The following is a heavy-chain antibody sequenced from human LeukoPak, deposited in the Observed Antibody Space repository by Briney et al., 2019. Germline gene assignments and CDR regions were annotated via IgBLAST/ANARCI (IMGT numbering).Heavy chain of an antibody. CDR3: ARGFTVVRGVFDY. Sequence: SETLSLTCAVYGGSFSGYYWSWIRQPPGKGLEWIGEINHSGSTNYNPSLRSRVTMSVDKSKNQFSLKLTSVTAADTAVYYCARGFTVVRGVFDYWGQGTLVTVSS. D-gene: IGHD3-10*01. CDR1: GGSFSGYY. CDR2: INHSGST. V-gene: IGHV4-34*01. J-gene: IGHJ4*02.